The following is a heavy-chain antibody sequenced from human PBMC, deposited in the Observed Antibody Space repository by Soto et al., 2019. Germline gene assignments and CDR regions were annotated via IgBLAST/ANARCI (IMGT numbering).Heavy chain of an antibody. D-gene: IGHD2-15*01. CDR1: GYTFTSYD. CDR3: ARMCSGGSCYSYYYYGMDV. CDR2: MNPNSGNT. V-gene: IGHV1-8*01. J-gene: IGHJ6*02. Sequence: GASVKVSCKASGYTFTSYDINWVRQATGQGLEWMGWMNPNSGNTGYAQKFQGRVTMTRNTSISTAYMELSSLRSGDTAVYYCARMCSGGSCYSYYYYGMDVWGQGTTVTVSS.